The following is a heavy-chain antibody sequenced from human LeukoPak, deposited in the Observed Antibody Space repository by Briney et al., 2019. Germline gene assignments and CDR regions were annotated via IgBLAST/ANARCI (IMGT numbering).Heavy chain of an antibody. CDR3: ARDKGYGSGNYYYYGMDV. J-gene: IGHJ6*02. D-gene: IGHD3-10*01. Sequence: SETLSLTCTVSGGSISSYYWSWIRQPPGKGLEWIGYIYYSGSTNYNPSLKSRVTISVDTSKNQFSLKLSSVTAADTAVYYCARDKGYGSGNYYYYGMDVWGQGTTVTVSS. CDR2: IYYSGST. CDR1: GGSISSYY. V-gene: IGHV4-59*01.